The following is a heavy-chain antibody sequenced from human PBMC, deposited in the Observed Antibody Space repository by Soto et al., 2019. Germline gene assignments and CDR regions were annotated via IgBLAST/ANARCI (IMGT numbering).Heavy chain of an antibody. V-gene: IGHV3-9*01. CDR2: INWKSDI. D-gene: IGHD3-16*01. J-gene: IGHJ4*02. CDR1: GFTFDGNA. Sequence: GGSLRLSCAVSGFTFDGNAMHWVREAPEKGLEWVSGINWKSDIGYADSVKGRFTIPRDNAENSLYLQMNSLRAEDTALYYCAISQDRGGRTTFIYWGQGTQVTVSS. CDR3: AISQDRGGRTTFIY.